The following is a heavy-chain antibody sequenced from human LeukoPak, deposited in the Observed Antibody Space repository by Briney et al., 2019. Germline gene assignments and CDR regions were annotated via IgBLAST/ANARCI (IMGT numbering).Heavy chain of an antibody. CDR2: ISSSSSYI. CDR3: ARDLKTSYGSGSYPRDNWFDP. Sequence: GGSLRLSCAASGFTFSSYSMNWVRQAPGKGLEWVSSISSSSSYIYYADSVKGRFTISRDNAKNSLYLQMNSLRAEDTAVYYCARDLKTSYGSGSYPRDNWFDPWGQGALVTVSS. D-gene: IGHD3-10*01. V-gene: IGHV3-21*01. J-gene: IGHJ5*02. CDR1: GFTFSSYS.